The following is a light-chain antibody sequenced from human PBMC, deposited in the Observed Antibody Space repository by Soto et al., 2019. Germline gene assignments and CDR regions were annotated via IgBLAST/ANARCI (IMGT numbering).Light chain of an antibody. V-gene: IGKV3-15*01. CDR1: QSIRDN. CDR3: QQYDYWPPYT. J-gene: IGKJ2*01. CDR2: GAS. Sequence: EILMTQSPATLSVSPGERAIVSCRASQSIRDNLAWYQQTPGRAPRLLIYGASIRAIGVPARFSGSGSGTEFTLTISSLQSEEFAVYYCQQYDYWPPYTFGQGTKVEI.